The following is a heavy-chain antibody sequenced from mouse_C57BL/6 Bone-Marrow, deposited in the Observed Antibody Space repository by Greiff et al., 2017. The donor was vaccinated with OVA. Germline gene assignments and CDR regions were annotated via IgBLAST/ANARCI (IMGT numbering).Heavy chain of an antibody. CDR3: AREDYGSSGMDY. CDR2: ISYDGSN. J-gene: IGHJ4*01. D-gene: IGHD1-1*01. CDR1: GYSITSGYY. V-gene: IGHV3-6*01. Sequence: EVKLQESGPGLVKPSQSLSLTCSVTGYSITSGYYWNWIRQFPGNKLEWMGYISYDGSNNYNPSLKNRISITRDTSKNQFFLKLNSVTTEDTATYYCAREDYGSSGMDYWGQGTSVTVSS.